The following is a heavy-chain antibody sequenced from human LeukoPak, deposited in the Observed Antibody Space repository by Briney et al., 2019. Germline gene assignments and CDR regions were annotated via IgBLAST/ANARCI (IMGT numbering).Heavy chain of an antibody. CDR2: IRYDGSNK. J-gene: IGHJ4*02. CDR3: ARAKRWIGSSWHFDN. CDR1: GFTFSSYG. V-gene: IGHV3-30*02. D-gene: IGHD6-13*01. Sequence: GGSLRLSCAASGFTFSSYGMHWVRQAPGKGLEWVAFIRYDGSNKYYADSVKGRFTISRDNSKNTLYLQMNSLRAEDTAVYYCARAKRWIGSSWHFDNWGQGTLVTVSS.